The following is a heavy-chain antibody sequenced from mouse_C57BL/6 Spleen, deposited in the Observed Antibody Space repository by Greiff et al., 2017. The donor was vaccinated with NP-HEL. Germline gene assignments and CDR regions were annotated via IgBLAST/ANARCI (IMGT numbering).Heavy chain of an antibody. CDR2: IDPSDSYT. J-gene: IGHJ4*01. D-gene: IGHD1-1*02. Sequence: QVQLQQPGAELVRPGTSVKLSCKASGYTFTSYWMHWVKQRPGQGLEWIGVIDPSDSYTNYNQKFKGKATLTVDTSSSTAYMQLSSLTSGDSAVYYCARYLWSTREGAMGYWGQGTSVTVSS. CDR1: GYTFTSYW. V-gene: IGHV1-59*01. CDR3: ARYLWSTREGAMGY.